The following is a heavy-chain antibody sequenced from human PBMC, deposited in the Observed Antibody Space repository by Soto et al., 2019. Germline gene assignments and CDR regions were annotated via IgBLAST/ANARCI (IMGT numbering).Heavy chain of an antibody. Sequence: GGSLRLSCAASGFTFSSYAMSWVRQAPGRGLEWVSAISDSGGTTYYADSVKGRFTISRDNAKNTLYLQMNSLRAEDMALYYCARLTRGYCSSSSCPNWFDPWGQGTLVTVSS. V-gene: IGHV3-23*01. CDR2: ISDSGGTT. J-gene: IGHJ5*02. CDR1: GFTFSSYA. CDR3: ARLTRGYCSSSSCPNWFDP. D-gene: IGHD2-2*01.